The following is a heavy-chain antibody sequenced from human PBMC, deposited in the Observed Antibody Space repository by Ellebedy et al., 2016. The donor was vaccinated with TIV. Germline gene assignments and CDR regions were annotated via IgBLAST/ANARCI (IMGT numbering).Heavy chain of an antibody. D-gene: IGHD3/OR15-3a*01. CDR3: ARDGLRTGGFDY. CDR2: IYYSGST. V-gene: IGHV4-59*01. J-gene: IGHJ4*02. CDR1: GVSISTYY. Sequence: MPSETLSLTCAVSGVSISTYYWNWIRQPPGRGLEWIGYIYYSGSTNYNPSLKSRVTISIDTSKNQFSLNLPSLTPADTAVYYCARDGLRTGGFDYWGQGSLVTVSS.